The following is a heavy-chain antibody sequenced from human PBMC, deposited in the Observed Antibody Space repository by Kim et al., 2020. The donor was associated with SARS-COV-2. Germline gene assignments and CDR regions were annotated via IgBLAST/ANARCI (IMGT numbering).Heavy chain of an antibody. CDR2: ISSNGGST. CDR1: GFPFSSYA. CDR3: ARARIQLNDAFDI. J-gene: IGHJ3*02. V-gene: IGHV3-64*02. D-gene: IGHD5-18*01. Sequence: GGSLRLSCTASGFPFSSYAMHWVRQAPGKGLEYVSRISSNGGSTYYADSVQGRFTISRDNSKNTLYLQMGSLRAEDMAVYYCARARIQLNDAFDIWGQGTMVTVSS.